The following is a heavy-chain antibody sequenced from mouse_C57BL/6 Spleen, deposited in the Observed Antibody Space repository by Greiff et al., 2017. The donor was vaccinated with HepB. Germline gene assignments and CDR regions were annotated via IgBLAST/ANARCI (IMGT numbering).Heavy chain of an antibody. Sequence: VKLQESGPGLVAPSQSLSITCTVSGFSLTSYGVHWVRQPPGKGLEWLVVIWSDGSTTYNSALKSRLSISKDNSKSQVFLKMNSLQTDDTAMYYCARQLRLGYYAMDYWGQGTSVTVSS. D-gene: IGHD3-2*02. V-gene: IGHV2-6-1*01. CDR2: IWSDGST. J-gene: IGHJ4*01. CDR3: ARQLRLGYYAMDY. CDR1: GFSLTSYG.